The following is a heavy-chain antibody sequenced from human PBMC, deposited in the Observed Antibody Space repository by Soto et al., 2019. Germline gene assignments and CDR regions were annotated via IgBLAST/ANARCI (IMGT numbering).Heavy chain of an antibody. V-gene: IGHV3-21*01. D-gene: IGHD2-2*01. J-gene: IGHJ4*02. CDR3: AGYCISTSCYAGLY. Sequence: PGGSLRLSCAASGFTFSSYSMNWVRQAPGKGLEWVSSISSSSSYIYYADSVKGRFTISRDNAKNSLYLQMNSLRAEDTAVYYCAGYCISTSCYAGLYWGQGTLVTVSS. CDR2: ISSSSSYI. CDR1: GFTFSSYS.